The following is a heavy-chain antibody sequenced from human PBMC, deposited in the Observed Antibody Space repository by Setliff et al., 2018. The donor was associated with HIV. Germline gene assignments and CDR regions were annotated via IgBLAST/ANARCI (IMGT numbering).Heavy chain of an antibody. D-gene: IGHD4-17*01. CDR3: ARDWRAYGVLGS. Sequence: TLSLTCAISGGSISSSNWWSWVRQPPGKGLEWIGEIYHNGNTNYSPSLKNRVTMSVDNSKNQFSLMVRSVTAADTAVYYCARDWRAYGVLGSWGQGMLVTVSS. V-gene: IGHV4-4*02. CDR2: IYHNGNT. J-gene: IGHJ4*02. CDR1: GGSISSSNW.